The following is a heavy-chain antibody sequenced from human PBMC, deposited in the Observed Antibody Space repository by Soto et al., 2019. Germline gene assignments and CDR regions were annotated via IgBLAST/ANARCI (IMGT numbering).Heavy chain of an antibody. CDR3: ARAGRPGLYCSSTSSHFDY. Sequence: SVKVSCKAAGGTLSSYTISWVRQTPGQGLEWMGRIIPILGIANYAQKFQGRVTITADKSTSTAYMELSSLRSEDTAVYYCARAGRPGLYCSSTSSHFDYRGKGTLVTVSS. J-gene: IGHJ4*02. V-gene: IGHV1-69*02. CDR1: GGTLSSYT. CDR2: IIPILGIA. D-gene: IGHD2-2*01.